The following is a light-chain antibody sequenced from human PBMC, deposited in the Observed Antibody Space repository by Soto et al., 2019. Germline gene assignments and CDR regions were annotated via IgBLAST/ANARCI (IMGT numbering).Light chain of an antibody. V-gene: IGKV1-5*01. J-gene: IGKJ1*01. CDR2: NAS. CDR1: QSISYY. CDR3: QQYNRXSTWT. Sequence: DIQMTQSPSTLSASVGDRVTITCRASQSISYYLAWYQKKPGKAPKVLIWNASSLQRGVPSRFSGSGSGTEFTLTISSLQPDDFATYYCQQYNRXSTWTXGQGXX.